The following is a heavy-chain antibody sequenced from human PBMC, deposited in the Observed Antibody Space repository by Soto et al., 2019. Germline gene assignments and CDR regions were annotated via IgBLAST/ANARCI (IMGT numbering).Heavy chain of an antibody. D-gene: IGHD2-21*02. CDR1: GGAFSSYS. CDR3: ASRLVTSYFHYYGMDV. J-gene: IGHJ6*02. Sequence: QVQLVQSGAEVKKPGSSVKVSCKASGGAFSSYSISWVRQAPGQGLEWMGGTIPIFGTTNYAQKFQGRVTNTADESTSTDYLELSILRSEDKAVYYCASRLVTSYFHYYGMDVWGQGTTVTVYS. V-gene: IGHV1-69*12. CDR2: TIPIFGTT.